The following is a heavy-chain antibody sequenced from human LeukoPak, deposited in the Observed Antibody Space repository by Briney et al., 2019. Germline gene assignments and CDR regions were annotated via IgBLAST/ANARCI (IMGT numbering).Heavy chain of an antibody. V-gene: IGHV4-38-2*02. D-gene: IGHD4-23*01. J-gene: IGHJ4*02. CDR2: IYHSGST. CDR1: GYSISSGFY. CDR3: ARAVGTSRNFFDY. Sequence: SETLSLTCTVSGYSISSGFYWGWIRPPPGKGLECIGSIYHSGSTYYNPSLKSRVTISVDTSKNQFSLNLSSVTAADTAMYYCARAVGTSRNFFDYWGQGTLVTVSS.